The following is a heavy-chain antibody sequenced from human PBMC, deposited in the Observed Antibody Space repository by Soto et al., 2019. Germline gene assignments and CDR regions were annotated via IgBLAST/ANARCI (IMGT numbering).Heavy chain of an antibody. CDR1: GGSISSGGYY. Sequence: PSETLSLTCTVSGGSISSGGYYWSWIRQHPGKGLEWIGYIYYSGSTTYNPSLKSRVNISVDTSQNQFSLNLSSVTAADTAVYYCARLGGYYQAFDSWGQGTLVTVSS. CDR2: IYYSGST. CDR3: ARLGGYYQAFDS. V-gene: IGHV4-61*08. D-gene: IGHD3-22*01. J-gene: IGHJ4*02.